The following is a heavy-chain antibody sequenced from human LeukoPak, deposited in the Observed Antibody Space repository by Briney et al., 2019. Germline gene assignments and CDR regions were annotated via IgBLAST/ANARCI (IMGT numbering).Heavy chain of an antibody. Sequence: GGSLRLSCAASGFTFSGSAMHWVRQASGKGLEWVGRIRSKANNYATSYGASVKGRFTISRDDSKNTAYLQMNSLRPEDTAVYYCARERRGYYAEYWGQGTLVTVSS. CDR2: IRSKANNYAT. V-gene: IGHV3-73*01. J-gene: IGHJ4*02. D-gene: IGHD3-3*01. CDR3: ARERRGYYAEY. CDR1: GFTFSGSA.